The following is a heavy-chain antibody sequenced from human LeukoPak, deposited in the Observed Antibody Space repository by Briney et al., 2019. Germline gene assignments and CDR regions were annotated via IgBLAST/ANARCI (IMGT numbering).Heavy chain of an antibody. Sequence: PGGSLRLSCAASGFTVSSNYMSWVRQAPGKGLEWVSVIYSGGSTYYADSVKGRFTISRDNSKNMLYLQMNSLRAEDTAVYYCARGPFYYDSSGYRGDAFDIWGQGTMVTVSS. CDR3: ARGPFYYDSSGYRGDAFDI. CDR1: GFTVSSNY. V-gene: IGHV3-66*01. D-gene: IGHD3-22*01. J-gene: IGHJ3*02. CDR2: IYSGGST.